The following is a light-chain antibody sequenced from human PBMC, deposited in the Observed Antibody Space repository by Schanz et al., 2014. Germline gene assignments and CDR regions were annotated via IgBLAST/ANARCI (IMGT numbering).Light chain of an antibody. CDR3: QQSYTSFWT. V-gene: IGKV1-27*01. CDR1: QGISIY. Sequence: DIQMTQSPSSLSASVGDRVTITCRASQGISIYLAWYQHKPGKVPKLLIYSASTLQSGVPSRFSGSGSGTEFTLTISSLQPDDFATYYCQQSYTSFWTFGQGSKVEIK. CDR2: SAS. J-gene: IGKJ1*01.